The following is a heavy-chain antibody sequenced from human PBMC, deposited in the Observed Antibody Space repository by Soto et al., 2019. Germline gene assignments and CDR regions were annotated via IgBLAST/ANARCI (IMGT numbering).Heavy chain of an antibody. CDR2: IYYIGNT. CDR1: GGSISSSNYY. CDR3: AREDRTNGYNYDY. Sequence: RSLTCSVSGGSISSSNYYWAWIRQPPGKGLEWIGSIYYIGNTYYNPSLKSRVTMSVDTSKNQFSLKVTSVTAADTAIYYCAREDRTNGYNYDYWGQGTLVTVSS. D-gene: IGHD1-1*01. V-gene: IGHV4-39*01. J-gene: IGHJ4*02.